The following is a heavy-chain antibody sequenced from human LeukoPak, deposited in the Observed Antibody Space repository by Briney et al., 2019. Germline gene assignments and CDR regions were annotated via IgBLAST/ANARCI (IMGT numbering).Heavy chain of an antibody. CDR1: AFTFSSYA. V-gene: IGHV3-23*01. CDR2: VSDGGGAT. J-gene: IGHJ4*02. Sequence: GGSLRLSCAASAFTFSSYAMSRVRQAPGKGLEWVATVSDGGGATYYPDSVRARFTISRDNSKNTLYLQMHSLRVEDTATYYWTKRLEGTFDYWGQGTLVTVSS. D-gene: IGHD3-10*01. CDR3: TKRLEGTFDY.